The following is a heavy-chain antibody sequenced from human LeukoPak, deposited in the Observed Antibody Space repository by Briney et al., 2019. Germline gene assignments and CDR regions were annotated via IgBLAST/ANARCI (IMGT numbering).Heavy chain of an antibody. Sequence: GGSLRLSCAASGFTFADYAMHWVRQAPGKGLEWVSGISWNSGSIGYADSVKGRFTISRDNAKNSLYLQMNSLRAEDTALYYCAKDLFTMVRGVLKSWGQGTLVTVSS. D-gene: IGHD3-10*01. CDR2: ISWNSGSI. CDR1: GFTFADYA. V-gene: IGHV3-9*01. CDR3: AKDLFTMVRGVLKS. J-gene: IGHJ4*02.